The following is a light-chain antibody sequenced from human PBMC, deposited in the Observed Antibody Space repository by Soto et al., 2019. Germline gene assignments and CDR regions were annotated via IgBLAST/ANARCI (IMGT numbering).Light chain of an antibody. V-gene: IGKV2D-29*01. CDR3: MQGTHWPIT. CDR2: EVS. Sequence: DIVMTQTPLSLSVTPGQPASISCKSSQSLLHSDGKTYLYWYLXKQGQPPQLXIYEVSNRFSGVPARFSGSGSGTDLAMKISRVEAEDVGVYYCMQGTHWPITFGQGTRLEIK. CDR1: QSLLHSDGKTY. J-gene: IGKJ5*01.